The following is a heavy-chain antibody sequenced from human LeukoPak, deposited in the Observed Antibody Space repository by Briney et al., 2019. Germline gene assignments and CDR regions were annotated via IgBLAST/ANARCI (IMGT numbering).Heavy chain of an antibody. CDR2: IIPIFGTA. V-gene: IGHV1-69*13. Sequence: SVKVSCKASGGTFSSYAISWVRQAPGQGLEWMGGIIPIFGTANYAQKFQGRVTITADESTSTAYMELSSLRSEDTAVYYCARDPCSSTSCYGFDYWGQGTLVTVSS. CDR3: ARDPCSSTSCYGFDY. D-gene: IGHD2-2*01. J-gene: IGHJ4*02. CDR1: GGTFSSYA.